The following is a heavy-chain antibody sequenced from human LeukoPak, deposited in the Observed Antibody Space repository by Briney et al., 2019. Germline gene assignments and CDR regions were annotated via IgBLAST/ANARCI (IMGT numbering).Heavy chain of an antibody. D-gene: IGHD1-26*01. Sequence: GGSLRLSCAASGFTFSSYTMSWVRQAPGKGLEWVSTISGSGGSTYYTDSVKGRLTISRDNSKNTLYLQMNSLRAEDTAVYYCAKEVGYFDYWGQGTLVTVSS. V-gene: IGHV3-23*01. CDR3: AKEVGYFDY. CDR2: ISGSGGST. CDR1: GFTFSSYT. J-gene: IGHJ4*02.